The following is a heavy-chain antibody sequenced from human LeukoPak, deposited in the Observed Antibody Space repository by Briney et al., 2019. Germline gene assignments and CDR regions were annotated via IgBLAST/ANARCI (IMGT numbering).Heavy chain of an antibody. D-gene: IGHD3-22*01. Sequence: GASVKVSCKASGYTFTSYAMHWVRQAPGQRLEWMGWINAGNGNTKYSQEFQGRVTITRDTSASTAYMELSSLRSEDMAVYYCARAYYDSSGVARLDYWGQGTLVTVSS. CDR2: INAGNGNT. CDR3: ARAYYDSSGVARLDY. J-gene: IGHJ4*02. CDR1: GYTFTSYA. V-gene: IGHV1-3*03.